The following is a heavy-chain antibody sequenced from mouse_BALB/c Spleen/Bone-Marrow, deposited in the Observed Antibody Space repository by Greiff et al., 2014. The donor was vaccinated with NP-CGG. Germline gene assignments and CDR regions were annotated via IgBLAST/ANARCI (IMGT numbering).Heavy chain of an antibody. CDR1: GYTFTSYW. V-gene: IGHV1S16*01. CDR2: INPSNGGI. Sequence: QVQLQQPGAELVKPGASVKLSCKASGYTFTSYWIHWVKLRPGQGFEWIGEINPSNGGINYNEKFKRKATLTVDKSSSTAYMQLSSLTSEDSAVYYCTIPPIYYAMDYWGQGTSVTVSS. CDR3: TIPPIYYAMDY. J-gene: IGHJ4*01.